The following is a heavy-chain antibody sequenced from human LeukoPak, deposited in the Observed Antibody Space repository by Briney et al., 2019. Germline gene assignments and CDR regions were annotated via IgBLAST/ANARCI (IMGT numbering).Heavy chain of an antibody. CDR3: ARDPGSIAAH. Sequence: GGSLRLSCAASGFTFSSYAIHWVRQAPGKGLEWVSVISYDGNYKYYADSVTGRFTISRDNAKNSLYLQMNSLRAEDTAVYYCARDPGSIAAHWGQGTLVTVSS. CDR2: ISYDGNYK. V-gene: IGHV3-30-3*01. J-gene: IGHJ4*02. CDR1: GFTFSSYA. D-gene: IGHD6-6*01.